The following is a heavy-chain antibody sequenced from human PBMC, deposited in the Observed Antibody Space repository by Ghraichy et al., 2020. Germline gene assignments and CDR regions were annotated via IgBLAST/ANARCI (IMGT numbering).Heavy chain of an antibody. D-gene: IGHD1-26*01. CDR3: ARDVGANPNWFDP. V-gene: IGHV3-21*01. CDR1: GFTFSSYS. J-gene: IGHJ5*02. CDR2: ISSSSSYI. Sequence: ETLSLTCAASGFTFSSYSMNWVRQAPGKGLEWVSSISSSSSYIYYADSVKGRFTISRDNAKNSLYLQMNSLRAEDTAVYYCARDVGANPNWFDPLGQGTLVTVSS.